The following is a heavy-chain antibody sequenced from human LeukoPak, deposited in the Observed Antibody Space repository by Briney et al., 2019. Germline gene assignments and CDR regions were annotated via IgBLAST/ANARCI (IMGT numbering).Heavy chain of an antibody. D-gene: IGHD2-15*01. V-gene: IGHV4-31*01. CDR1: GGSISRGAYY. CDR2: IYSSGST. CDR3: ARGPSGVLGFDP. J-gene: IGHJ5*02. Sequence: SQTLSLTCTVSGGSISRGAYYWSWIRQHPGKGLEWIGYIYSSGSTFYNPSLKSQATISIDTSKNQFSLKLTSVTAADTAVYYCARGPSGVLGFDPWGQGNLVTVSS.